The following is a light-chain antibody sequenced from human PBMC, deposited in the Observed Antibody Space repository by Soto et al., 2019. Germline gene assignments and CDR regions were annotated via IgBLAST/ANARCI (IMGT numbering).Light chain of an antibody. CDR2: AAS. V-gene: IGKV3-20*01. CDR1: QSVSSTY. Sequence: EIVLTQSPGTLSLSPGERATLSCRASQSVSSTYVAWYQQKPGQAPRLLIYAASSRATDIPDRFSGSGSGTDFTLTISRLEPEDFAVYYCHQFDTSPHTFVQGTKVEIK. J-gene: IGKJ1*01. CDR3: HQFDTSPHT.